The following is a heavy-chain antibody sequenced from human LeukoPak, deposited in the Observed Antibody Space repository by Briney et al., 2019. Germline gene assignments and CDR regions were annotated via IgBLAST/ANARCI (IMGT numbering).Heavy chain of an antibody. V-gene: IGHV3-49*04. CDR3: TYDSSGYSYYFDY. J-gene: IGHJ4*02. CDR1: GFTFGDHA. Sequence: PGGSLRLSCTTSGFTFGDHATNWVRQAPGKGLEWVGFIRSKAYGGTAEYAASVKGRFTISRDDSKSIAYLQMNSLKTEDTAVYYCTYDSSGYSYYFDYWGQGTLVTVSS. CDR2: IRSKAYGGTA. D-gene: IGHD3-22*01.